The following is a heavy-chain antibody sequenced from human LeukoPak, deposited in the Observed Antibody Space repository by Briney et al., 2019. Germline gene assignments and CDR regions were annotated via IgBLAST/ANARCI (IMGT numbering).Heavy chain of an antibody. Sequence: PVKVSCKASGGAFRSYAISWVRQAPGQGLECMGGIIPNLATANYAQKFQGRVTITADESTSTAYMELSSLRSEDTAVYYCAKTGHPNYGDILTGFYYYYGMDVWGQGTTVTVSS. CDR1: GGAFRSYA. D-gene: IGHD3-9*01. V-gene: IGHV1-69*13. J-gene: IGHJ6*02. CDR3: AKTGHPNYGDILTGFYYYYGMDV. CDR2: IIPNLATA.